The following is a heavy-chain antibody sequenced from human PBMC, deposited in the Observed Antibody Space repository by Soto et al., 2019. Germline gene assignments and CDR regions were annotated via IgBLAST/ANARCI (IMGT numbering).Heavy chain of an antibody. CDR3: AKGEEDVKAPDY. V-gene: IGHV3-23*01. CDR1: GFTFSSCT. Sequence: EVQLLESGGGLIQPGGSLRLSCAASGFTFSSCTMSWVRQAPGKGLEWVSRLRGNGGSTSYAGSVRGRFTISRDNSKNTLYLRMNSLRAEDTAVYYCAKGEEDVKAPDYWGQGTLVTVSS. J-gene: IGHJ4*02. CDR2: LRGNGGST. D-gene: IGHD1-26*01.